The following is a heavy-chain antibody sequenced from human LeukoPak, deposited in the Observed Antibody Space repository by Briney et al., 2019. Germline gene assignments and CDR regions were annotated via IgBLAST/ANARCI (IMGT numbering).Heavy chain of an antibody. CDR2: IWYDGSNK. J-gene: IGHJ3*02. CDR3: AREISRTGAFDI. D-gene: IGHD3-3*02. CDR1: GFTFSSYG. Sequence: PGGSLRLSCAASGFTFSSYGTHWVRQAPGKGLEWVAVIWYDGSNKYYADSVKGRFTISRDNSKNTLYLQMNSLRAEDTAVYYCAREISRTGAFDIWGQGTMVTVSS. V-gene: IGHV3-33*01.